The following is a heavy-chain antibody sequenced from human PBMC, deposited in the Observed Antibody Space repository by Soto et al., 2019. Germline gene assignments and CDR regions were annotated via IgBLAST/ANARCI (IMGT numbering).Heavy chain of an antibody. CDR2: IYYSGRT. J-gene: IGHJ4*02. CDR3: ARDLGYSGYDWGGCFAS. Sequence: HVQLQESGPGLVKPSQTLSLTCTVSGDSISRGGYYWGWIRQHPGKGLEWIGYIYYSGRTSYIPSLKSRVTRSVDTSKNRFSLKVTSVKAADTAVYYCARDLGYSGYDWGGCFASWGQGTLVTVSS. V-gene: IGHV4-31*03. CDR1: GDSISRGGYY. D-gene: IGHD5-12*01.